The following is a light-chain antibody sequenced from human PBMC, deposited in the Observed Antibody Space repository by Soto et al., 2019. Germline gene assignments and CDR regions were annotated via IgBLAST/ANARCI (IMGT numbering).Light chain of an antibody. CDR3: QQYGSSPPT. V-gene: IGKV3-20*01. Sequence: IVLTQSPGTLSLSPGERATLSCRASQTVSSNYLAWYQQKPGQAPRLLIYGASNRATGMPDRFSGSGSGTDFTLTISRLEPEDFAVYFCQQYGSSPPTFDQGTRLEIK. CDR1: QTVSSNY. CDR2: GAS. J-gene: IGKJ5*01.